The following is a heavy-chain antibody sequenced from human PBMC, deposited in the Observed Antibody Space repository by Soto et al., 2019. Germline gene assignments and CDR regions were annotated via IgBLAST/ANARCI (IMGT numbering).Heavy chain of an antibody. Sequence: SETLSLTRAVYGGSFSGYYWSWIRQPPGKGLEWIGEINHSGSTNYNPSLKSRVTISVDTSKNQFSLKLSSVIAADTAVYYCARVRSKLVVVTAPGHFDYWGQGTLVTVSS. D-gene: IGHD2-21*02. CDR1: GGSFSGYY. CDR3: ARVRSKLVVVTAPGHFDY. V-gene: IGHV4-34*01. CDR2: INHSGST. J-gene: IGHJ4*02.